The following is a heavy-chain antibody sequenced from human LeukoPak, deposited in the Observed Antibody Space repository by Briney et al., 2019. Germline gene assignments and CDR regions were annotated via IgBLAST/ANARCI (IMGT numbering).Heavy chain of an antibody. Sequence: SETLSLTCTVSGGSISSGDYYWSWIRQPPGKGLEWLGYIYYSGSTYYNPSLKSRVTISVDTSKNQFSLKLSSVTAADTAVYYCAGGRADYYYDDMDVWGQGTTVTVSS. D-gene: IGHD3-10*01. CDR1: GGSISSGDYY. CDR2: IYYSGST. CDR3: AGGRADYYYDDMDV. J-gene: IGHJ6*02. V-gene: IGHV4-30-4*01.